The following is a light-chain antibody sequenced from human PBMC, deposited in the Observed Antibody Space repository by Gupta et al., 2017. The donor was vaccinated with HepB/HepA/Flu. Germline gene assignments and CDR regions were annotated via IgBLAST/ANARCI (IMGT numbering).Light chain of an antibody. V-gene: IGLV10-54*04. CDR3: SAWDNSLSAHV. Sequence: QAGLIQPPSVSKGSKQTATLTCTGNNNNVGSEGAVWLQQHEGHPPKLLSYKNNDRPSGISERFSASRSGNTASLTITGLQAEDEADYFCSAWDNSLSAHVFGTGTKVNIL. CDR1: NNNVGSEG. J-gene: IGLJ1*01. CDR2: KNN.